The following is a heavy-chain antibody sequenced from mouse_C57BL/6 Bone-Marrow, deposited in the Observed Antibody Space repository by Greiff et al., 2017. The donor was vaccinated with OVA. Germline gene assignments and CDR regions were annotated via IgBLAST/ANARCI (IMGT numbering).Heavy chain of an antibody. CDR1: GYTFTSYW. CDR3: ARDYYGIRGY. V-gene: IGHV1-50*01. Sequence: QVQLQQPGAELVKPGASVKLSCKASGYTFTSYWMQWVKQRPGQGLEWIGEIDPSDSYTNYNQKFKGKATLTVDTSSSTAYMQLSSLTSEDSAVYYCARDYYGIRGYWGQGTTLTVSS. J-gene: IGHJ2*01. CDR2: IDPSDSYT. D-gene: IGHD1-1*01.